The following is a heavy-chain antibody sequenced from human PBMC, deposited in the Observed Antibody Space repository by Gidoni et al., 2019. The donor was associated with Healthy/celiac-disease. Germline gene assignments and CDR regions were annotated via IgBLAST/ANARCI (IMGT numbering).Heavy chain of an antibody. CDR1: GFTFDDYA. Sequence: EVQLVESGGGLVQPGRSLRLSCAASGFTFDDYAMHWVRQAPGKGLEWVSGISWNSGSIGYADSVKGRFTISRDNAKNSLYLQMNSLRAEDTALYYCAKARYCSGGSCFFDYWGQGTLVTVSS. J-gene: IGHJ4*02. D-gene: IGHD2-15*01. V-gene: IGHV3-9*01. CDR3: AKARYCSGGSCFFDY. CDR2: ISWNSGSI.